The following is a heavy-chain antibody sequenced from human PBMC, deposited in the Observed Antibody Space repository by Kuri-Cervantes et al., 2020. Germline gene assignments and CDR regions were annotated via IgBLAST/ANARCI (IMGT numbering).Heavy chain of an antibody. CDR3: ARLTTGHTSGWSHFDN. CDR2: IYHTGNT. V-gene: IGHV4-38-2*01. J-gene: IGHJ4*02. Sequence: ESLKISCAVSGSSISSDFYWGWIRQPPGKGLECVGNIYHTGNTYYNPSLRGRVIVSMDMSKNQFSLSLSSVTAADTAIYYCARLTTGHTSGWSHFDNWGQGTLVTVSS. CDR1: GSSISSDFY. D-gene: IGHD6-13*01.